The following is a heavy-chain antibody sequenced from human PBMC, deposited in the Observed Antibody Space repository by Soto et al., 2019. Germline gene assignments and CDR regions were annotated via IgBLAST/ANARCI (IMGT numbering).Heavy chain of an antibody. D-gene: IGHD3-9*01. V-gene: IGHV3-7*01. CDR1: GFTFSSYW. Sequence: GGSLRLSCAASGFTFSSYWMSWVRQAPGKGLEWVANIKQDGSEKYYVDSVKGRFTISRDNAKNSLYLQMNSLRAEDTAVYYCARPENDIYELGAFDIWGQGTMVTVSS. CDR3: ARPENDIYELGAFDI. CDR2: IKQDGSEK. J-gene: IGHJ3*02.